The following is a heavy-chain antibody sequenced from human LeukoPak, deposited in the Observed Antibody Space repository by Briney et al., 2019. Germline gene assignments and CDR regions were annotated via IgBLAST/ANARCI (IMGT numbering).Heavy chain of an antibody. Sequence: ASVKVSCKASGYTFTGYYMHWVRQAPGQGLEWMGWISAYNGNTNYAQKLQGRVTMTTDTSTSTAYMELRSLRSDDTAVYYCASAGSSGYYWFDPWGQGTLVTVSS. D-gene: IGHD3-22*01. CDR1: GYTFTGYY. V-gene: IGHV1-18*04. J-gene: IGHJ5*02. CDR3: ASAGSSGYYWFDP. CDR2: ISAYNGNT.